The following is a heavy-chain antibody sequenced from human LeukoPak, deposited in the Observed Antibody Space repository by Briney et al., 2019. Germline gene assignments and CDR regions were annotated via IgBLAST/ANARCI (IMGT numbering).Heavy chain of an antibody. CDR2: ISAYNGNT. CDR1: GYTFTSYG. J-gene: IGHJ4*02. D-gene: IGHD3-3*01. Sequence: ASVKVSCKASGYTFTSYGISWVRQAPGQGLEWMGWISAYNGNTNYAQKLRGRVTMTTDTSTSTAYMELRSLRSDDTAVYYCARDVTIFGVVIPFDYWGQGTLVTVSS. V-gene: IGHV1-18*01. CDR3: ARDVTIFGVVIPFDY.